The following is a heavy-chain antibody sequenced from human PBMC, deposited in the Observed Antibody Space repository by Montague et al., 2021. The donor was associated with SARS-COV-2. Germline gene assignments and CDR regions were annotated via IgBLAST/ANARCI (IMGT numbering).Heavy chain of an antibody. J-gene: IGHJ4*02. CDR1: GFTFSSYA. V-gene: IGHV3-30-3*01. Sequence: SMRLSWAASGFTFSSYAMHWVRQAPGKGLEWVAVISYDGSNKYYSDSVKGRFTISRDNSKNTLYLQMNSLRAEDTAVYYCARDLSGYSYGFDYWGQGTPVTVSS. CDR2: ISYDGSNK. CDR3: ARDLSGYSYGFDY. D-gene: IGHD5-18*01.